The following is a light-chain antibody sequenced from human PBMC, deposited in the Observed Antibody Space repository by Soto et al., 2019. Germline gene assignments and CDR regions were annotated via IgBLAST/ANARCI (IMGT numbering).Light chain of an antibody. J-gene: IGKJ1*01. CDR3: QQYGSSGT. V-gene: IGKV3-20*01. CDR1: QSISNN. Sequence: EIVMTQSPDTLSVYPGERATLSCRASQSISNNLAWYQQKPGQAPRLVIYSASSRATGIPDRFSGSGSGTDFTLTISRLEPEDFAVYYCQQYGSSGTLGQRSKA. CDR2: SAS.